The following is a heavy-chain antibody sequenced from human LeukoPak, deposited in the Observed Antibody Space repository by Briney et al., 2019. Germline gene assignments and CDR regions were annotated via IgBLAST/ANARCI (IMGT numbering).Heavy chain of an antibody. Sequence: GGSLRLSCAASGITFGNNWMHWVRKGPGKGLVWISRINSDGGGAIYADSVKGRFTVSRDNAKNTLYLQMNSLRAEDTAVYYCTRDVPHNWFDTWGQGTLVTVSS. CDR3: TRDVPHNWFDT. CDR2: INSDGGGA. J-gene: IGHJ5*02. V-gene: IGHV3-74*01. CDR1: GITFGNNW.